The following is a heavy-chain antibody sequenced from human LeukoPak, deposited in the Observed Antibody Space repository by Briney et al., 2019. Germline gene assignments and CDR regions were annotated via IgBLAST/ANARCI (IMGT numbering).Heavy chain of an antibody. Sequence: SLRLSCAVSGFTFSSYDMNWVRQAPGKGLEWDSYISSSGSTIYYADSVKGRFTISRDNAKNSLYLQMNSQRAEDTAVYYCARVHIAVAAHDDAFDIWGQGTMVTVSS. J-gene: IGHJ3*02. CDR3: ARVHIAVAAHDDAFDI. V-gene: IGHV3-48*03. D-gene: IGHD6-19*01. CDR2: ISSSGSTI. CDR1: GFTFSSYD.